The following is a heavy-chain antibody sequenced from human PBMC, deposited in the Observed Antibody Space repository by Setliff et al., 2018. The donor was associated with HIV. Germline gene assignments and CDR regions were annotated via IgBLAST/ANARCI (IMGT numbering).Heavy chain of an antibody. CDR1: GYSFTSYW. V-gene: IGHV5-10-1*01. CDR2: IDPSDSYT. Sequence: PGESLKISCKGSGYSFTSYWINWVRQMPGKGLEWMGRIDPSDSYTNYNPSFQGHVTISADKSISTAYLQWSSLKASDTAMYYCASHDYYDSSGSFDYWGQGTLVTVSS. J-gene: IGHJ4*02. D-gene: IGHD3-22*01. CDR3: ASHDYYDSSGSFDY.